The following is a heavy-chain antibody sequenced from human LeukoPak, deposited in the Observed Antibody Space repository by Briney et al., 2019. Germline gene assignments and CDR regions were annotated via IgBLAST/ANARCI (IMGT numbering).Heavy chain of an antibody. CDR2: FDPEDGET. V-gene: IGHV1-24*01. CDR3: ATDGERRWELRGDRAFDI. Sequence: ASVKVSCKVSGYTLTELSMHWVRQAPGKGLEWMGGFDPEDGETIYAQKFQGRVTMTEDTSTDTAYMELSSLRSEDTAVYYCATDGERRWELRGDRAFDIWGQGTMVTVSS. D-gene: IGHD1-26*01. CDR1: GYTLTELS. J-gene: IGHJ3*02.